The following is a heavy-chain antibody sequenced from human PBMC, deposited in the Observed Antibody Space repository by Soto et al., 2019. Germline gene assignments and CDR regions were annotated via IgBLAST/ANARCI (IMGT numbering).Heavy chain of an antibody. CDR2: IWYDGSNK. CDR1: GFTFSSYG. D-gene: IGHD2-2*01. Sequence: GGSLRLSCAASGFTFSSYGMHWVRQAPGKGLEGVAVIWYDGSNKYYADSVKGRFTISRDTSKNTLYLQMNSLRAEDTAVYYCARDKVVVPAAIPYYYYGMDVWGQGTTVTVSS. CDR3: ARDKVVVPAAIPYYYYGMDV. V-gene: IGHV3-33*01. J-gene: IGHJ6*02.